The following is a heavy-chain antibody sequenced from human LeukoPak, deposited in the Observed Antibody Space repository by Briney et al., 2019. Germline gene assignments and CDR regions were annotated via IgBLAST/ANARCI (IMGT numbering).Heavy chain of an antibody. Sequence: PGGSLRLSCAACGFTVSSNYMSWVRQAPGKGLEWVSVIYSGGSTYYADSVKGRFTISRDNSKNTLYLQMNSLRAEDTAVYYCALDSSGYLLDAFDIWGQGTMVTVSS. CDR1: GFTVSSNY. D-gene: IGHD3-22*01. J-gene: IGHJ3*02. V-gene: IGHV3-66*01. CDR3: ALDSSGYLLDAFDI. CDR2: IYSGGST.